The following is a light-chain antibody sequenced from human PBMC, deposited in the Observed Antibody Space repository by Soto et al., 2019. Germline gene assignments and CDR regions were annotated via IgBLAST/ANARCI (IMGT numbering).Light chain of an antibody. J-gene: IGKJ2*01. CDR3: QQYTSYSQYI. Sequence: DIQMTQSPSTLPASVGDRVTVTCRASQNINSWLAWYQQKPGKAPKLLIYKASTLESGVPSRFSGSGSGTDFTLTINSLHPDDFATYYCQQYTSYSQYIFGQRTNLEI. CDR1: QNINSW. CDR2: KAS. V-gene: IGKV1-5*03.